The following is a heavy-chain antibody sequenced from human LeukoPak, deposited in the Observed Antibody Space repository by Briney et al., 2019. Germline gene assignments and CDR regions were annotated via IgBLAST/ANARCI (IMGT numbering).Heavy chain of an antibody. J-gene: IGHJ6*02. CDR1: GGSISSGRYY. V-gene: IGHV4-61*02. CDR2: IYTSGST. D-gene: IGHD3-3*01. CDR3: AGPQTSYHFSSGQKQYYHGMDV. Sequence: SETLSLTCTVPGGSISSGRYYWSWIRQPAGKGLEWIGRIYTSGSTNYNPSRKTPVTISVATSKNQSSLQLSSVTAADTAVYYWAGPQTSYHFSSGQKQYYHGMDVWGQGTTVTVSS.